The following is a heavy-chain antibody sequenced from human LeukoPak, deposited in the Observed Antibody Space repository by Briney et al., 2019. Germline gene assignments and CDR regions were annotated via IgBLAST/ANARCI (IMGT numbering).Heavy chain of an antibody. CDR3: ARAVSSWYLGRVTEI. CDR1: GGSVSSGSYY. J-gene: IGHJ4*02. D-gene: IGHD6-13*01. CDR2: IYYSGST. Sequence: PSETLSLTCTVSGGSVSSGSYYWSWIRQPPGKGLEWIGYIYYSGSTNYNPSLKSRVTISVDTSKNQFSLKLSSVAAADTAVYYCARAVSSWYLGRVTEIWGQGTLVTVSS. V-gene: IGHV4-61*01.